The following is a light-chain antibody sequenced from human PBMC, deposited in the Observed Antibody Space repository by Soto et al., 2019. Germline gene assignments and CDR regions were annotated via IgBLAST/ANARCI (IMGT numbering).Light chain of an antibody. CDR3: EQYGSTPLT. CDR1: QSVANNY. V-gene: IGKV3-20*01. Sequence: EIVLTQSPGTLSLSPGERATLSCRASQSVANNYLAGYQQKPGQAPRFLMYDASSRATGIPDRFSGSGSGTDFTLTISRLEPEDFAVYYCEQYGSTPLTFGGGTKVEIK. CDR2: DAS. J-gene: IGKJ4*01.